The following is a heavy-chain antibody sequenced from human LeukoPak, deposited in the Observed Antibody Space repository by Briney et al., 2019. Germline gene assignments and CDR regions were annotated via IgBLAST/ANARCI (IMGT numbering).Heavy chain of an antibody. J-gene: IGHJ3*01. CDR3: AKDPNGDYVGAFDF. V-gene: IGHV3-30*18. CDR2: ISYDGSNK. D-gene: IGHD4-23*01. Sequence: GGSLRLSCAASGFTFTDYGMHWVRQAPGKGLEWVADISYDGSNKYYADSVKGRFTISRDNSKRTLYLQMNSLRAEDTAMYYCAKDPNGDYVGAFDFWGQGTLVTVSS. CDR1: GFTFTDYG.